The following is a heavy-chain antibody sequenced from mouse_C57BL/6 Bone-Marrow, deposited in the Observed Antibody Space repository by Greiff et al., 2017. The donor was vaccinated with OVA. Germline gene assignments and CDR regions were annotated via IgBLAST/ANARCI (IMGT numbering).Heavy chain of an antibody. V-gene: IGHV3-6*01. CDR2: IRYDGSN. D-gene: IGHD1-1*01. J-gene: IGHJ4*01. CDR1: GYSITSGYF. CDR3: ENYSYAMDY. Sequence: EVKLVESGPGLVKPSPSLSLTCSVTGYSITSGYFWNWIRQFPGNQLEWMGYIRYDGSNNYNPSFKNRISITRDTSKNQCFLKLNSVTTEDTDTDYCENYSYAMDYWGQGTSVTVSS.